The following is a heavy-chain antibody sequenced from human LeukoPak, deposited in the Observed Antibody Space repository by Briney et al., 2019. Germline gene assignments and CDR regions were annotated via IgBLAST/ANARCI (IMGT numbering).Heavy chain of an antibody. CDR1: GFTFCSYA. CDR3: AGFSSSWYTGYFDL. V-gene: IGHV3-23*01. J-gene: IGHJ2*01. CDR2: ISGSGGST. Sequence: RGALRLSCGASGFTFCSYALGWVRQAPGEGLEWGSAISGSGGSTYYADSVKGRFTISRDNSKNTLYLQMNSLRAEDTAVYYCAGFSSSWYTGYFDLWGRGTLVTVSS. D-gene: IGHD6-13*01.